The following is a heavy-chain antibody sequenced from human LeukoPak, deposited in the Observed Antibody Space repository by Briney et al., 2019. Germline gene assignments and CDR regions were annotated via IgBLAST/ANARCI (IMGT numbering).Heavy chain of an antibody. V-gene: IGHV3-23*01. CDR1: GFTFSNPA. CDR2: LSGCGITT. D-gene: IGHD6-19*01. Sequence: GGSLRLSCAASGFTFSNPAMSWVRQAPGKGLEWVSTLSGCGITTYYADSVTGRFTISRDNSKNTLYLQMNSLRAEDTAVYYCAKGIYSSGWSYFDYWGHGTLVTVYS. CDR3: AKGIYSSGWSYFDY. J-gene: IGHJ4*01.